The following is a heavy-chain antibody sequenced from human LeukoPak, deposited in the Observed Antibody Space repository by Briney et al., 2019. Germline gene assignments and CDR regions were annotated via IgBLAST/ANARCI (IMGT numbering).Heavy chain of an antibody. J-gene: IGHJ4*02. V-gene: IGHV3-15*01. Sequence: GGALRLSCAVSGFTFSNAWMAWVRQAPGKGLEWVGHIKRKAAGGTTDYSAPVKGRFTISGDDSKNTVSLQMNSLETEDTAVYYCSTGNYWGQGTLVTVLS. CDR3: STGNY. CDR1: GFTFSNAW. CDR2: IKRKAAGGTT.